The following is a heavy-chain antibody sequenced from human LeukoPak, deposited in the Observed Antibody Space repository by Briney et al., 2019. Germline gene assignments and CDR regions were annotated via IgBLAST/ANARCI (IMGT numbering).Heavy chain of an antibody. V-gene: IGHV4-30-4*01. Sequence: SQTLSLTCTVSGGSISSGDYYWSWIRQPPGKGLEWIGYIYYRGSAYYNPSLKSRVTISVDTSKNQFSLKLSSITAADTAVYYCARAPGIAVGGMSLRWFDPWGQGTLVTVSS. D-gene: IGHD6-13*01. CDR3: ARAPGIAVGGMSLRWFDP. CDR2: IYYRGSA. CDR1: GGSISSGDYY. J-gene: IGHJ5*02.